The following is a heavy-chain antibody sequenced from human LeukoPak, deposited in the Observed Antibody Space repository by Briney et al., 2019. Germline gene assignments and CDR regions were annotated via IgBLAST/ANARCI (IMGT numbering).Heavy chain of an antibody. Sequence: GGSLRLSCAASGFTFSTYAMTWVRQAPGKGLEWVSVISGSDGSTYYADSVKGRFTISRDNSKDTLYLQMNGLRAEDTAVYFCAKQSAGSAAWYSLHYDFWGQGTLVTVSS. CDR3: AKQSAGSAAWYSLHYDF. V-gene: IGHV3-23*01. D-gene: IGHD6-13*01. CDR2: ISGSDGST. J-gene: IGHJ4*02. CDR1: GFTFSTYA.